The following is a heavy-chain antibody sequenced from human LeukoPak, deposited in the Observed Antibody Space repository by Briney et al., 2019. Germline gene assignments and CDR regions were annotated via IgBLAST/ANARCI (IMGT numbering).Heavy chain of an antibody. J-gene: IGHJ4*02. CDR1: GFTFSSYS. CDR2: ISSSSYI. Sequence: NPGGSLRLSCAASGFTFSSYSMNWVRQAPGKGLEWVSSISSSSYIYYADSVKGRFTISRDNAKNSLYLQMNSLRAEDTAVYYYARDLWTVTSSHGFDYWGQGTLVTVSS. CDR3: ARDLWTVTSSHGFDY. D-gene: IGHD4-17*01. V-gene: IGHV3-21*01.